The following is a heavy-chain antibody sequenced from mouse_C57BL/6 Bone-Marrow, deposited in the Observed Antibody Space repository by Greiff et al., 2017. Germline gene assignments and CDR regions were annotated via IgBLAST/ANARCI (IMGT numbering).Heavy chain of an antibody. CDR2: ISSGSSTI. CDR3: AIRGFYGYYYAMDY. Sequence: EVKLMESGGGLVKPGGSLKLSCAASGFTFSDYGMHWVRQAPEKGLEWVAYISSGSSTIYYADTVEGRFTISRDNAKNTLFLQMTRLRSEDTAMYYCAIRGFYGYYYAMDYWGQGTSVTVSS. CDR1: GFTFSDYG. J-gene: IGHJ4*01. V-gene: IGHV5-17*01. D-gene: IGHD1-1*02.